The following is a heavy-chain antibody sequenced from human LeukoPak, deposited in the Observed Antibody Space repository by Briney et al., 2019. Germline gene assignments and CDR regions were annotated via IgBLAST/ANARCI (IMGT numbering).Heavy chain of an antibody. Sequence: GGSLRLSCAASGFIFSSYEMNCVRQAPGRGLEWVSYISSFSSTIYYADSVMGRFTISRDNAKNSLYLQMNSLRAEDTAVYYCARSPNYKGYFDYWGQGTLVTVSS. CDR2: ISSFSSTI. CDR1: GFIFSSYE. V-gene: IGHV3-48*03. D-gene: IGHD3-10*01. CDR3: ARSPNYKGYFDY. J-gene: IGHJ4*02.